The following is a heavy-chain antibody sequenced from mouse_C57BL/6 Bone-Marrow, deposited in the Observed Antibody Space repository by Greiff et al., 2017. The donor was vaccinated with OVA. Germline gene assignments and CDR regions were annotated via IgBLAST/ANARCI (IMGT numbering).Heavy chain of an antibody. Sequence: VQLQQPGAELVMPGASVKLSCKASGYTFTSYWMHWVKQRPGQGLEWIGEIDPSDSYNNYNQKFKGKSTLTVDKSSSTAYMQLSSLTSEDSAVYYCARWGSNYRAWFAYWGQGTLVTVSA. J-gene: IGHJ3*01. CDR3: ARWGSNYRAWFAY. V-gene: IGHV1-69*01. D-gene: IGHD2-5*01. CDR1: GYTFTSYW. CDR2: IDPSDSYN.